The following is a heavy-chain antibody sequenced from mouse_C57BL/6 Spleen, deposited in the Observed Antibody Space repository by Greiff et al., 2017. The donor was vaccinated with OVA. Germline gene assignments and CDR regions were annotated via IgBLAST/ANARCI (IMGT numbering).Heavy chain of an antibody. CDR1: GFSLTSYG. J-gene: IGHJ4*01. Sequence: QVQLKESGPGLVQPSQSLSITCTVSGFSLTSYGVHWVRQSPGKGLEWLGVIWSGGSTAYNAAFISRLSISKDNSKSQVFFKMNSLQADDTAIYYCARTYYGSSYYAMDYWGQGTSVTDSS. CDR3: ARTYYGSSYYAMDY. CDR2: IWSGGST. V-gene: IGHV2-2*01. D-gene: IGHD1-1*01.